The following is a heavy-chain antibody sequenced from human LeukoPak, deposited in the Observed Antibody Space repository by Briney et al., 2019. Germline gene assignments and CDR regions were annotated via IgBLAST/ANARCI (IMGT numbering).Heavy chain of an antibody. V-gene: IGHV1-46*01. Sequence: ASVKVSCKASGYTFTSYYMHWVRQAPGQGLEWMGIINPSGGSTSYAQKFQGRVTMTRDTSTSTVYMELSSLRSEDTAVYYCARVFNVDFWSGYPETYYGMDVWGQGTTVTVSS. CDR2: INPSGGST. CDR1: GYTFTSYY. J-gene: IGHJ6*02. D-gene: IGHD3-3*01. CDR3: ARVFNVDFWSGYPETYYGMDV.